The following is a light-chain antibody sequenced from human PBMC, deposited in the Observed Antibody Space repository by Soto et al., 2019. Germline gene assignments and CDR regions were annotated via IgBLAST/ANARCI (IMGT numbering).Light chain of an antibody. J-gene: IGLJ1*01. Sequence: QSVLTQSPSASGTPGQRVTISCSGSASTIGRNYVYWYQQLPGTAPKLLIYKNNQRPSGFPDRFSGSKFGTSAPLAIIGFRSEDEADYYCAAWDDNLSGFYVFGDGTQGHRP. CDR3: AAWDDNLSGFYV. CDR1: ASTIGRNY. V-gene: IGLV1-47*01. CDR2: KNN.